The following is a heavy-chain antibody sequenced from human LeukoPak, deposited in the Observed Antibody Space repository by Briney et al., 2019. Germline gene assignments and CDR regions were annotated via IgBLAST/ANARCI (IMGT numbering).Heavy chain of an antibody. CDR2: INPAGTET. CDR3: ARFGYVAAVDL. J-gene: IGHJ4*02. CDR1: GFSFSAYW. V-gene: IGHV3-7*01. Sequence: GGSLRLSCAASGFSFSAYWMTWVRQAPVTGLEWVANINPAGTETYYVDPVKGRFTISRDNAKNLLYLQMNSLRAEDTAVYYCARFGYVAAVDLWGQGTLVTVSS. D-gene: IGHD2-15*01.